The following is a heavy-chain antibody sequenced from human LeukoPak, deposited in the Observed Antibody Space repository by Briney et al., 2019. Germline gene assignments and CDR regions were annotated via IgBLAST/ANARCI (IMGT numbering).Heavy chain of an antibody. D-gene: IGHD1-14*01. CDR3: AREVSPWYFDL. Sequence: SETLSLTCAVYGESFSGYFWNWIRQPPGKGLEWIGEINHSGGTSNHNPSLKSRVTMSVDTSKNQFSLKLSSVTAADTAMYYCAREVSPWYFDLWGRGTLVTVSS. V-gene: IGHV4-34*01. CDR2: INHSGGTS. J-gene: IGHJ2*01. CDR1: GESFSGYF.